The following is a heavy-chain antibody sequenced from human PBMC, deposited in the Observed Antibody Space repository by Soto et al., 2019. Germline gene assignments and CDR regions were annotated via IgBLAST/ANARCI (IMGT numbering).Heavy chain of an antibody. CDR2: ISYDGSNK. Sequence: VGSLRLSCAASGFSLSSYGTHWVRPAQDKGLGWVAVISYDGSNKYYADSVKGRLTISTDKPKHTPYLRMARLIAADPAVNVRARTRDRDTAMEIDYWGQGTLVTVSS. CDR3: ARTRDRDTAMEIDY. V-gene: IGHV3-30-3*01. CDR1: GFSLSSYG. D-gene: IGHD5-18*01. J-gene: IGHJ4*02.